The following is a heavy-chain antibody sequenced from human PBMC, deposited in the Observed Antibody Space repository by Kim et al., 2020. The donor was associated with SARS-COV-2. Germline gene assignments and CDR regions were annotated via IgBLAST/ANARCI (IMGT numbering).Heavy chain of an antibody. Sequence: GGSLRLSCAASGFTFSSYWMSWVRQAPGKGLEWVANIKQDGSEKYYVDSVKGRFTISRDNAKNSLYLQMNSLRAEDTAVYYCARGPMVVLAGYYYYYGMDVWGQGTTVTVSS. J-gene: IGHJ6*02. V-gene: IGHV3-7*03. CDR1: GFTFSSYW. D-gene: IGHD2-15*01. CDR2: IKQDGSEK. CDR3: ARGPMVVLAGYYYYYGMDV.